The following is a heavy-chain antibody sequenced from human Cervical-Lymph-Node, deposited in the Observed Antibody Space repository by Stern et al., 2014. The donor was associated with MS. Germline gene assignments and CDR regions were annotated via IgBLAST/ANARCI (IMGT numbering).Heavy chain of an antibody. J-gene: IGHJ6*02. CDR1: GFTFSTYH. V-gene: IGHV1-46*01. CDR2: VDPKGTSA. CDR3: AREEVKLEWSGFFYYGMDV. Sequence: VQLEESGAEVKKPGASVKVSCKASGFTFSTYHMHWVRQAPGQGLEWVGVVDPKGTSATYAQKFQGRVAITRHTSTATVYMELSSLRFEDTAVYFCAREEVKLEWSGFFYYGMDVWGQGTSVTVS. D-gene: IGHD3-3*01.